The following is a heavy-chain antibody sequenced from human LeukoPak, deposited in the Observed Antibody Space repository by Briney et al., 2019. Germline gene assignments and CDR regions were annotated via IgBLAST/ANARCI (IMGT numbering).Heavy chain of an antibody. V-gene: IGHV4-38-2*02. CDR2: IYHSGST. D-gene: IGHD1-1*01. CDR3: GRRLTWNDVREGGYFDY. J-gene: IGHJ4*02. CDR1: GYSISSGYY. Sequence: SETLSLTCTVSGYSISSGYYWGWIRQPPAKGLEWIGSIYHSGSTYYNPSLKSRVTISVDTSKNQFSLKLSSVTAADTAVYYCGRRLTWNDVREGGYFDYWGQGTLVTVSS.